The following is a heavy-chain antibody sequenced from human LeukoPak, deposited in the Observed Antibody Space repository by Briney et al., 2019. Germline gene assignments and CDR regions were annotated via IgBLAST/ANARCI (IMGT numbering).Heavy chain of an antibody. CDR3: AVSTYYDILTGYGYYYGMDV. V-gene: IGHV4-59*01. D-gene: IGHD3-9*01. J-gene: IGHJ6*02. CDR2: IYYSGST. CDR1: GGSISSYY. Sequence: PSETLSRTCTVSGGSISSYYWSWIRQPPGKGLEWIGYIYYSGSTNYNPSLKSRVTISVDTSKNQFSLKLSSVTAADTAVYYCAVSTYYDILTGYGYYYGMDVWGQGTTVTVSS.